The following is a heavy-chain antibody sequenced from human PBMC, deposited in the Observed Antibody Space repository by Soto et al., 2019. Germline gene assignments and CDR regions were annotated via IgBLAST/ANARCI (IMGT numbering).Heavy chain of an antibody. CDR3: ARVGLWRKWLPSYYYYGMDV. CDR1: GYTFTSYG. Sequence: ASVKVSCKASGYTFTSYGISWVRQAPGQGLEWMGWISAYNGNTNYAQKLQGRVTMTTDTSTSTAYMELRSLRSDDTAVYYCARVGLWRKWLPSYYYYGMDVWGQGTTVTVSS. CDR2: ISAYNGNT. J-gene: IGHJ6*02. D-gene: IGHD6-19*01. V-gene: IGHV1-18*04.